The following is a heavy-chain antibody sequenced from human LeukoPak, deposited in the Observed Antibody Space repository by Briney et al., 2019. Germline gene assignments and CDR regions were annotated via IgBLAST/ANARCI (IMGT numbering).Heavy chain of an antibody. J-gene: IGHJ4*02. CDR2: MNPNSGNT. Sequence: GASVKVSCKASGYTFTSYDITWVRQVSGQGLEWMGWMNPNSGNTDYAQKFQGRVTITRNTSISTAYMELSSLRSEDTAVYYCARSVDHSSGWYEDYWGQGTLVTVSS. CDR3: ARSVDHSSGWYEDY. V-gene: IGHV1-8*03. CDR1: GYTFTSYD. D-gene: IGHD6-19*01.